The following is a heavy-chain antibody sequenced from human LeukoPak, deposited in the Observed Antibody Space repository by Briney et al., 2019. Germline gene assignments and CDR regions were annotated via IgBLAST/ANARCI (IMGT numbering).Heavy chain of an antibody. CDR2: VYYSGST. V-gene: IGHV4-59*01. J-gene: IGHJ5*02. CDR1: GGSIGSYY. CDR3: ARSGYCSSTSCYRSLWFDP. Sequence: SETLSLTCTVSGGSIGSYYWSWIRQPPGKGLEWICCVYYSGSTTYNPSIKSRVTISVDPSKSQCYLKLSSVTAADTAVYYCARSGYCSSTSCYRSLWFDPWGQGTLVTVSS. D-gene: IGHD2-2*02.